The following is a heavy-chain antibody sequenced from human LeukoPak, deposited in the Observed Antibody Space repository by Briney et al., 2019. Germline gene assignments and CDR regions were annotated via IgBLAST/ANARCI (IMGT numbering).Heavy chain of an antibody. J-gene: IGHJ4*02. CDR1: GDSISSSSSY. Sequence: SETLSLTCSVSGDSISSSSSYWGWIRQPPGKGLEWIGSIYYSGSTYYNTSLKSRVTISVDTSKNQFSLKLNSVTAADTAFYFCARQTGSGLFILPGGQGTLVTVSS. CDR3: ARQTGSGLFILP. D-gene: IGHD3/OR15-3a*01. CDR2: IYYSGST. V-gene: IGHV4-39*01.